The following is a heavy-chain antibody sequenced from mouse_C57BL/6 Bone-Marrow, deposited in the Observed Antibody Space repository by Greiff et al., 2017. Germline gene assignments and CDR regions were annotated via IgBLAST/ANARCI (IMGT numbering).Heavy chain of an antibody. CDR1: GYTFTSYW. J-gene: IGHJ3*01. D-gene: IGHD2-2*01. Sequence: QVQLQQPGAELVKPGASVKLSCKASGYTFTSYWMHWVKQRPGQGLEWIGMIHPNSGSTNYNEKFKSKATLTVDKSSSTAYMQLSSLTSEDSAFYYCARGTMVTRAWFAYWGQGTPVTVSA. CDR2: IHPNSGST. V-gene: IGHV1-64*01. CDR3: ARGTMVTRAWFAY.